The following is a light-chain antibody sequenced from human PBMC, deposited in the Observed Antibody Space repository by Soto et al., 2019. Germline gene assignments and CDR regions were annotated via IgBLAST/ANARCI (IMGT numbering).Light chain of an antibody. Sequence: IVMTQSPATLSVSPGERATLSCRASQTISGNLAWYQQKPGQAPRLLIYAASTRATGVPARFSGSGSGTEFTLTISSLQSEDSAIYYCQHYNNWPLTFGQGTKVDIK. CDR1: QTISGN. CDR2: AAS. CDR3: QHYNNWPLT. V-gene: IGKV3-15*01. J-gene: IGKJ1*01.